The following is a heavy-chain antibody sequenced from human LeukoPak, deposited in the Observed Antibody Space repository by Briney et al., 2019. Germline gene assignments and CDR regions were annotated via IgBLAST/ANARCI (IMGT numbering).Heavy chain of an antibody. CDR3: AKAPTDCSSTSCYRYYLDY. Sequence: SGGSLRLSCAASGFTFSSYAMSWVRQAPGKGLEWVSAISGSGGSTYYADSVKGRFTISRDNSKNTLYLQMNSLRAEDTAVYYCAKAPTDCSSTSCYRYYLDYWGQGTLVTVSS. CDR2: ISGSGGST. V-gene: IGHV3-23*01. CDR1: GFTFSSYA. J-gene: IGHJ4*02. D-gene: IGHD2-2*01.